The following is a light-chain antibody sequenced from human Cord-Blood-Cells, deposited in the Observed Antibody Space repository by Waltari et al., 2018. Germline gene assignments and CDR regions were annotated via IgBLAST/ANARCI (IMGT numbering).Light chain of an antibody. V-gene: IGLV2-23*01. J-gene: IGLJ1*01. CDR2: EGS. CDR3: CSYAGSSTYV. Sequence: QSALTQPAYVSGSPGQSITISCTGTSSDVGSYNFISWYQQHPGQAPKLMIYEGSKRPSGVSNRFSGSKSGNTASLTISGLQAEDEADYYCCSYAGSSTYVFGTGTKVTVL. CDR1: SSDVGSYNF.